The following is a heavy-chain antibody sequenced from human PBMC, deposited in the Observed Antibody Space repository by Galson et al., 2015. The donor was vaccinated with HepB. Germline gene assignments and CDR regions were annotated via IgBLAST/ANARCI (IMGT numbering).Heavy chain of an antibody. Sequence: TLSLTCTVSGGSISSSSYYWGWLRQPPGKGLEWIGSFYYTGNTHYNPFLKSRVTISGDTSKNQFSLKLNSVTAADTAVYYCARHESESKTYAADNWGQGTLVTVSS. CDR3: ARHESESKTYAADN. J-gene: IGHJ4*02. V-gene: IGHV4-39*01. CDR2: FYYTGNT. CDR1: GGSISSSSYY. D-gene: IGHD2-2*01.